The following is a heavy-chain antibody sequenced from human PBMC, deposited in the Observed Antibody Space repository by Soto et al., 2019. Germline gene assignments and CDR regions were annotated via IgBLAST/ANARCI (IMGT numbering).Heavy chain of an antibody. Sequence: QVQLVQSGAEVKKPGSSVKVSCKASGGTFSSYAISWVRQAPGQGLEWMGGIIPIFGTANYAQKFQGRVTITADESTRTAYMEVNSLRSEDTAVYCCATPPAYCGGDCSPGYWGQGTLVTVSS. V-gene: IGHV1-69*12. CDR3: ATPPAYCGGDCSPGY. J-gene: IGHJ4*02. D-gene: IGHD2-21*02. CDR2: IIPIFGTA. CDR1: GGTFSSYA.